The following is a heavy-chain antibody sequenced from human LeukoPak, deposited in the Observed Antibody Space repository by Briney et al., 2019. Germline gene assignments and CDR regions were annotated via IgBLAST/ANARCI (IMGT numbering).Heavy chain of an antibody. D-gene: IGHD4-23*01. CDR2: VYYSRST. CDR3: ARENTVVTPWYFDL. V-gene: IGHV4-59*01. CDR1: GGSIRGYY. J-gene: IGHJ2*01. Sequence: PSETLSLTCTVSGGSIRGYYWSWIRQPPGKGLEWIGYVYYSRSTNYNPSLKSRVTISVDTSNNQFFLKLTSVTAAETAVYYCARENTVVTPWYFDLWGRGTLVTVSS.